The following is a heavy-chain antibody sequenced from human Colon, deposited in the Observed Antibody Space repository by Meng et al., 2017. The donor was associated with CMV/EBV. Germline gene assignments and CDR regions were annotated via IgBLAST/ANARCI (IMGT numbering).Heavy chain of an antibody. V-gene: IGHV3-7*01. CDR2: IKQDGSEK. D-gene: IGHD3-16*01. Sequence: GGSLRLSCAASGFTFNSYWMSWVRQAPGKGLEWVANIKQDGSEKYYVDSVKGRFTISRDNAKNSLYLQMNSLRAEDTAVYYCARVLNLLMITFGGPSSASFDYWGQGTLVTVSS. CDR1: GFTFNSYW. J-gene: IGHJ4*02. CDR3: ARVLNLLMITFGGPSSASFDY.